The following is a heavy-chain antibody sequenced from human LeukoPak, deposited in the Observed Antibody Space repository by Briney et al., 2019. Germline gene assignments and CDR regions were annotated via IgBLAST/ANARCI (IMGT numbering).Heavy chain of an antibody. D-gene: IGHD3-22*01. V-gene: IGHV4-30-4*01. CDR3: ARDHYDTSGYSNGMDV. CDR1: GGSISDSNYY. Sequence: SETLSLTCTVSGGSISDSNYYWSWIRQPPGKGLEWIGYIYYSGSTYNNPSLRSRVTISVDTSKNQFSLKLSSVTAADTAVYYCARDHYDTSGYSNGMDVWGQGTTVTVSS. J-gene: IGHJ6*02. CDR2: IYYSGST.